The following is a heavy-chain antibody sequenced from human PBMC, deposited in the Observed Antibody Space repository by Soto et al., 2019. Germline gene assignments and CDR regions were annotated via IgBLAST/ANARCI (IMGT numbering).Heavy chain of an antibody. J-gene: IGHJ4*02. D-gene: IGHD1-1*01. V-gene: IGHV3-30*04. CDR2: ILYDGGNK. CDR3: ARTTGTLYYFDY. Sequence: TGGSLRLSCEASGYTFSSYAMHWVRQAPGKGLEWVAVILYDGGNKYYADSVEGRFTISRDNSKNTLYLQMNSLRAGDTALYYCARTTGTLYYFDYWGQGTLVTVSS. CDR1: GYTFSSYA.